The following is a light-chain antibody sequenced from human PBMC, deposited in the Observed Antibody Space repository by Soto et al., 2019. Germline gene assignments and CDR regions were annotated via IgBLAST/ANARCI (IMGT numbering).Light chain of an antibody. V-gene: IGKV1-39*01. J-gene: IGKJ2*01. CDR3: QQYNSYPYT. CDR2: ATS. CDR1: QTVAKS. Sequence: DTQMTQSPSSLPASVGDRVTITCRASQTVAKSLNWYQQKPGKAPDLLIYATSHLHSEVPSRFSGSGSGTDFTLTINSLQPEDFATYYCQQYNSYPYTFGQGTKLEIK.